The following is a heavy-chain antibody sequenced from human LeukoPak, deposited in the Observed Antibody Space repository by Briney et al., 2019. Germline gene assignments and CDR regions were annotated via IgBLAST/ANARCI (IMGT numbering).Heavy chain of an antibody. CDR1: GYTFTGYY. CDR3: ARDRGTFTFDFDY. J-gene: IGHJ4*02. D-gene: IGHD1-26*01. V-gene: IGHV1-2*02. CDR2: IIPNSGDT. Sequence: ASVKVSCKASGYTFTGYYMHWVRQAPGQGLEWMGWIIPNSGDTKYAQKFQGRVTMTRDTSITTAYLDLSRLRSDDTAVYYCARDRGTFTFDFDYWGQGTLVTVSS.